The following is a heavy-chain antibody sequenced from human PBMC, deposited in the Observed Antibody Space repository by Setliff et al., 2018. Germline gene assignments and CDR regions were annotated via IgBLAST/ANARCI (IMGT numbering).Heavy chain of an antibody. D-gene: IGHD5-12*01. CDR1: GYSISSGYY. CDR3: ARGERRWLRFSLDY. J-gene: IGHJ4*02. Sequence: SETLSLTCAVSGYSISSGYYWGWIRQPPGKGLEWIGSIYHSGSTYYNPSLKSRVTISVDTSKNQFSLKLSSATAADTAVYYCARGERRWLRFSLDYWGQGTLGTVS. CDR2: IYHSGST. V-gene: IGHV4-38-2*01.